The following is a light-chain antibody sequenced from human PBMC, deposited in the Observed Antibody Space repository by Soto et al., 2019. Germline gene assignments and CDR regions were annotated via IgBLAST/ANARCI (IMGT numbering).Light chain of an antibody. Sequence: QSVLTQPASVSGSPGQSITISCTGTSSDVGNYNLVSWYQQYPGKAPKLMIYEGDKRPSGVSHRFFGSKSGNTASLTISGLQAEDEADYYCCSFALGSTLIFGGGTKLTVL. CDR3: CSFALGSTLI. CDR2: EGD. J-gene: IGLJ2*01. CDR1: SSDVGNYNL. V-gene: IGLV2-23*01.